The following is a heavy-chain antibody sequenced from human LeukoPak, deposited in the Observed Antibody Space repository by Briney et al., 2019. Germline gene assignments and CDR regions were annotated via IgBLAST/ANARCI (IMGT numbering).Heavy chain of an antibody. Sequence: GGSLRLSCAASGFTFSDYRLNWVRQPPGKGLEWVSSISSRSSYIYYADSVKGRFTISRDNAKNSLFLQMNSLRAEDTAVYYCASKEDAFDIWGQGTMVTVSS. V-gene: IGHV3-21*04. CDR2: ISSRSSYI. J-gene: IGHJ3*02. CDR1: GFTFSDYR. CDR3: ASKEDAFDI.